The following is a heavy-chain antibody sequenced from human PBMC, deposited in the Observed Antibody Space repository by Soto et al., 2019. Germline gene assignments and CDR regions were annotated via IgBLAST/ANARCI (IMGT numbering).Heavy chain of an antibody. CDR1: GGSISSYY. CDR3: ARHRYYYDSSGYYYGYYFDY. V-gene: IGHV4-59*08. D-gene: IGHD3-22*01. CDR2: IYYSGST. J-gene: IGHJ4*02. Sequence: SETLSLTCTVSGGSISSYYWSWIRQPPGKGLEWIGYIYYSGSTNYNPSLKSRVTISVDTSKNQFSLKLSSVTAADTAVYYCARHRYYYDSSGYYYGYYFDYWGQGTLVTVSS.